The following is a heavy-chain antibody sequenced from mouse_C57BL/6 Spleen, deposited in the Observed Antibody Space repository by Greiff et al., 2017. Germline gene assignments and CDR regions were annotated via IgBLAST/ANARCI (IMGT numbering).Heavy chain of an antibody. CDR3: ARSGFYSRVAY. Sequence: QVQLQQPGAELVMPGASVKLSCKASGYTFTSYWMHWVKQRPGQGLEWIGEIDPSDSYTNYNQQFKGKSTLTVDKSASTAYMQLSSLTSEDSAVYYCARSGFYSRVAYWGQGTLVTVSA. V-gene: IGHV1-69*01. D-gene: IGHD2-12*01. J-gene: IGHJ3*01. CDR2: IDPSDSYT. CDR1: GYTFTSYW.